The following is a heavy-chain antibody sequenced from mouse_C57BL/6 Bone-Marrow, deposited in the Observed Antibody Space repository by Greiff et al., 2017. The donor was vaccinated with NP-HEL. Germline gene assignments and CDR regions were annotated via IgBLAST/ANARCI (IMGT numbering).Heavy chain of an antibody. Sequence: QVQLQQPGAELVKPGASVKMSCKASGYTFTSYWITWVKQRPGQGLEWIGDIYPGSGSTNYNEKFKSKATLTVYTSSSTAYMQLSSLTSEDSAVYYCARLGGGLLFDYWGQGTTLTVSS. V-gene: IGHV1-55*01. CDR3: ARLGGGLLFDY. CDR2: IYPGSGST. D-gene: IGHD4-1*01. J-gene: IGHJ2*01. CDR1: GYTFTSYW.